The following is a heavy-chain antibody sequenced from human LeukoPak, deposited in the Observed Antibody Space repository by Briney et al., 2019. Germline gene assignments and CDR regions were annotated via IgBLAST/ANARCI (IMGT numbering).Heavy chain of an antibody. CDR1: GGSISGGDYY. D-gene: IGHD3-9*01. J-gene: IGHJ2*01. V-gene: IGHV4-39*01. Sequence: SETLSLTCTVSGGSISGGDYYWGWIRQPRGEGLEWIGGVYYTGGTYYTPSLTRRVTASVDTSKHQFFLKLRSVTAADTAVYFCARQSRTHEYFGPWGRGTQATVSS. CDR3: ARQSRTHEYFGP. CDR2: VYYTGGT.